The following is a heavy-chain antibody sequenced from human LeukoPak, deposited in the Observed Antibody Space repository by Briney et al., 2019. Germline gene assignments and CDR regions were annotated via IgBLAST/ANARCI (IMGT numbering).Heavy chain of an antibody. CDR2: IYYTGKT. CDR1: GDSVSNGNYY. V-gene: IGHV4-61*03. J-gene: IGHJ4*02. D-gene: IGHD3-10*01. CDR3: ARYQNYYGSGDY. Sequence: MSSETLSLTCTVSGDSVSNGNYYWSWLRQPPGKAREWIVYIYYTGKTYYNPSLEGRVTILVEPSRNHFSVKLSSVTAAATAVYYCARYQNYYGSGDYWSQGTLVTVSS.